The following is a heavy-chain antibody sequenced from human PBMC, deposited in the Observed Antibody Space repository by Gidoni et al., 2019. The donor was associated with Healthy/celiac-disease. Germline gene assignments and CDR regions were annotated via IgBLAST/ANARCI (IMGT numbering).Heavy chain of an antibody. D-gene: IGHD3-3*01. CDR3: AHSRRLDFWSGPPRNFDY. Sequence: QITLKESGPTLVKPTQTLTLTCTFSGFSLSTSGVGVGWIRQPPGKALEWLALIYWDDDKRYSPSLKSRLTITKDTSKNQVVLTMTNMDPVDTATYYCAHSRRLDFWSGPPRNFDYWGQGTLVTVSS. CDR1: GFSLSTSGVG. J-gene: IGHJ4*02. CDR2: IYWDDDK. V-gene: IGHV2-5*02.